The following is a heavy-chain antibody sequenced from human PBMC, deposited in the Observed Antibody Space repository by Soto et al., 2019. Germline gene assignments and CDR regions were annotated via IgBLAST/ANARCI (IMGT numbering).Heavy chain of an antibody. CDR2: ISYDGSNK. D-gene: IGHD2-8*01. CDR3: ARDTAMVYAAIAQFAFDI. V-gene: IGHV3-30-3*01. CDR1: GFTFSSYA. J-gene: IGHJ3*02. Sequence: GGSLRLSCAASGFTFSSYAMHWVRQAPGKGLEWVAVISYDGSNKYYADSVKGRFTISRDNSKNTLYLQMNSLRAEDTAVYYCARDTAMVYAAIAQFAFDIWGQGTMVTVSS.